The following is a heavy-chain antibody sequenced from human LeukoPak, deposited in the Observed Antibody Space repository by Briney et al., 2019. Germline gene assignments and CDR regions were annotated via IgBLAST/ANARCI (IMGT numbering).Heavy chain of an antibody. D-gene: IGHD3-16*01. V-gene: IGHV3-48*01. CDR3: ARGGGLDV. CDR1: GFAFSSYN. Sequence: GGSLRLSCAASGFAFSSYNMNWVRQAPGKGLEWISYIGSSGSPTHYADSVGGRFTISRDNAKNSLYLQMSNLRAEDTAVYFCARGGGLDVWGQGATVTVSS. J-gene: IGHJ6*02. CDR2: IGSSGSPT.